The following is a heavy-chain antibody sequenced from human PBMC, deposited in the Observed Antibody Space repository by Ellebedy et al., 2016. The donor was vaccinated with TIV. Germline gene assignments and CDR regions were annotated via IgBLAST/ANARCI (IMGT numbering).Heavy chain of an antibody. V-gene: IGHV1-2*02. D-gene: IGHD2-2*01. CDR3: ARGFCTNTTCYSLFDF. CDR1: GFSFNDYY. Sequence: ASVKVSCXASGFSFNDYYPHWIRQAPGQGLEWMGWIKTHSGDTSYAQKFQGRVTMTRDTSLNTVYLELSSLTSDDTALYFCARGFCTNTTCYSLFDFWGQGTLVTVSS. CDR2: IKTHSGDT. J-gene: IGHJ4*02.